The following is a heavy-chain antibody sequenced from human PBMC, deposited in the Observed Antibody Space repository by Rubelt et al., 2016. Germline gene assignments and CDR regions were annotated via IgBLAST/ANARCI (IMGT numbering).Heavy chain of an antibody. J-gene: IGHJ2*01. D-gene: IGHD3-16*02. V-gene: IGHV1-69*10. CDR3: ASRTGFAFGGDIFWYFDL. CDR2: IIPILGIA. CDR1: A. Sequence: AISWVRQAPGQGLEWMGGIIPILGIANYAQKFQGRVTITADKSTSTAYMELSGLRSEDTAVYYCASRTGFAFGGDIFWYFDLWGRGTLVTVSS.